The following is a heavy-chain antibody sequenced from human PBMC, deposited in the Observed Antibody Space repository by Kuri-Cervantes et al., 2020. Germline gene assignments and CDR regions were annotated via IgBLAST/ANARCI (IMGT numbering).Heavy chain of an antibody. V-gene: IGHV1-69*05. CDR1: GGTFSSYA. CDR3: AREKGYCSGGSCYYDAFDI. Sequence: SVKVSCKASGGTFSSYAISWVRQAPGQGLEWMGGIIPIFGTANYAQKFQGRVTITTDESTSTAYMELSSLRSEDTAVYYCAREKGYCSGGSCYYDAFDIWGQGTVVTVSS. J-gene: IGHJ3*02. CDR2: IIPIFGTA. D-gene: IGHD2-15*01.